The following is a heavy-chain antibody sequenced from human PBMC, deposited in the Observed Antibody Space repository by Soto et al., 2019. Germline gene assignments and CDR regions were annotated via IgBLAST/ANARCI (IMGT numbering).Heavy chain of an antibody. Sequence: QVQLVESGGGVVQPGRSLRLSCAASGFTFSSYGMQWVRQAPGKGLEWVALISYDGSNKYYADSVKGRFTISRDNSKNTLYRQVDGLRTEDTAVYYCARGLGHGGRGAFAIWGQGKMVIVSS. CDR3: ARGLGHGGRGAFAI. CDR2: ISYDGSNK. CDR1: GFTFSSYG. D-gene: IGHD7-27*01. V-gene: IGHV3-30*03. J-gene: IGHJ3*02.